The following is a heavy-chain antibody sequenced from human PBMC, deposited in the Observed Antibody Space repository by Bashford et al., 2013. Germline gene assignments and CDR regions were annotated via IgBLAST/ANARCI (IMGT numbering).Heavy chain of an antibody. CDR2: STLTMVT. J-gene: IGHJ4*02. V-gene: IGHV1-18*01. CDR1: GYKFTSLV. Sequence: VASVKVSCKASGYKFTSLVSAGCDRPLDKGLSGWDGSTLTMVTQTNAQKFQGRVTMTTDTSTSTGYMELRSLRSDDTAVYYCATYCSGGSCSSYWGQGSLVTVSS. D-gene: IGHD2-15*01. CDR3: ATYCSGGSCSSY.